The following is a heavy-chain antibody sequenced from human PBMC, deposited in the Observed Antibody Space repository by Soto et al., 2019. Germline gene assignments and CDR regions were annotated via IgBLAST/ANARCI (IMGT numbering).Heavy chain of an antibody. V-gene: IGHV1-18*04. CDR2: INPYNANT. Sequence: QVQLVQSGAEMKKPGASVKVSCKTSGYIFTNHGINWVRQAPGQGLEWMGWINPYNANTNYAQKLQGRVTMTTDTSTSTAYMDLRSLTSDDTAVYYCARDRVAGIWGDAFDIWGQGTMVTVSS. D-gene: IGHD3-16*01. CDR1: GYIFTNHG. J-gene: IGHJ3*02. CDR3: ARDRVAGIWGDAFDI.